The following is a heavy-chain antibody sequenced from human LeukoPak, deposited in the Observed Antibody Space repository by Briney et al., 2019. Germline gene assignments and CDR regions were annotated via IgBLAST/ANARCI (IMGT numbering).Heavy chain of an antibody. CDR2: LYSGGTT. Sequence: HSGGSLRLSCAASGFIVSTNYMSWVRQAPGKGLEWVSVLYSGGTTYYADSVKGRFTISRDNSKNTLYLQMNSLRAEDTAVYYCAMDSSWLPLKFDYWGQGTLVTVST. CDR1: GFIVSTNY. CDR3: AMDSSWLPLKFDY. J-gene: IGHJ4*02. D-gene: IGHD5-24*01. V-gene: IGHV3-66*01.